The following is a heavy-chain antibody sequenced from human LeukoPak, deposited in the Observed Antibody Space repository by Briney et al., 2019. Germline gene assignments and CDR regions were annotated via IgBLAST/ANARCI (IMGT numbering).Heavy chain of an antibody. CDR1: GYTFTSYD. D-gene: IGHD3-9*01. J-gene: IGHJ6*02. CDR3: ARERYDILTGLFYYYGMDV. CDR2: MNPNSGNT. Sequence: ASVKVSCKASGYTFTSYDINWVRQATGQGLEWMGWMNPNSGNTGYAQKFQGRVTMTRNTSISTAYMELSSLRSEDTAVYYCARERYDILTGLFYYYGMDVWGQGTTVTVSS. V-gene: IGHV1-8*01.